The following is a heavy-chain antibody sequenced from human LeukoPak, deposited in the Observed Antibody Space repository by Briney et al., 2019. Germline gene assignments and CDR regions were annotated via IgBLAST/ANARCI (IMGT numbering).Heavy chain of an antibody. J-gene: IGHJ3*02. CDR1: GFTFSNAW. V-gene: IGHV3-15*01. CDR3: TTVPTYYYDSSGHYYAHDAFDI. Sequence: SGGSLRLSCAASGFTFSNAWMSWVRQAPGKGLEWVGRIKSKTDGGTTDYAAPVEGRFTISRDDSKNTLYLQMNSLKTEDTAVYYCTTVPTYYYDSSGHYYAHDAFDIWGQGTMVTVSS. CDR2: IKSKTDGGTT. D-gene: IGHD3-22*01.